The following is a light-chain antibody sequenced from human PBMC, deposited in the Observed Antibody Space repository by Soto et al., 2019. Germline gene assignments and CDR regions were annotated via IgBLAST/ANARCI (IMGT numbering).Light chain of an antibody. J-gene: IGLJ3*02. Sequence: QSALTQPASVSGSPGQSITISCTGARSDIGGYNYVSWYQQHPGKAPKLMIYEVSNRPSGVSNRFSGSKSDNTASLTISGLQAEDEADYYCSSYRSGGWVFGGGTKLTVL. CDR3: SSYRSGGWV. CDR1: RSDIGGYNY. V-gene: IGLV2-14*01. CDR2: EVS.